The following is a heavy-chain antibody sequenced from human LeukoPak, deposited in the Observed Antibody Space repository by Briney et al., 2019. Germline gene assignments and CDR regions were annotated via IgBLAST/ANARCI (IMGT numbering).Heavy chain of an antibody. CDR1: GGSISTYY. CDR3: ASGSSSSNFDY. V-gene: IGHV4-59*01. J-gene: IGHJ4*02. D-gene: IGHD6-6*01. Sequence: SETLSLTCTVSGGSISTYYWSWIRQPPGKGLEWIGYIYYSGSTNYNPSLKSRVTISVDTSKNQFPLRLSSVTAADTAVYFCASGSSSSNFDYWGQGTLVTVSS. CDR2: IYYSGST.